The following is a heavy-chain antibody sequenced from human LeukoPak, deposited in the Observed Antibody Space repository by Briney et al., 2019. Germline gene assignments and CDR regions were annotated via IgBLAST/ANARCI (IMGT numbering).Heavy chain of an antibody. CDR1: GDSITSYY. V-gene: IGHV4-59*08. CDR2: IYYSGST. J-gene: IGHJ4*02. CDR3: ARRINYFDY. D-gene: IGHD2-15*01. Sequence: PSEALSLTCTVSGDSITSYYLSWIRQPPGKGLEWIGYIYYSGSTNYNPSPKSRVTTSVDTSKNQFSLKLSSVTAADTAVYYCARRINYFDYWGQGILVTVSS.